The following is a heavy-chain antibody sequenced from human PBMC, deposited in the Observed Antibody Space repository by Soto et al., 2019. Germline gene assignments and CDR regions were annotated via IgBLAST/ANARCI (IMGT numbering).Heavy chain of an antibody. Sequence: SSVNVSFRASGGTFNSYRINKVRQAHGQGLEWGGWIVPIYRTADYAQKFQGRVTSTADEAARPSYMELRSLKSQDTAVYYCVRDCVASRSSSWGQTSLVNV. CDR1: GGTFNSYR. CDR2: IVPIYRTA. CDR3: VRDCVASRSSS. D-gene: IGHD6-13*01. J-gene: IGHJ4*02. V-gene: IGHV1-69*01.